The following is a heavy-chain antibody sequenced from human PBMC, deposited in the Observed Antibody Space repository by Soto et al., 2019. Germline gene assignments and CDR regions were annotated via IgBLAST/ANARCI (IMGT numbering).Heavy chain of an antibody. CDR2: IYYSGST. CDR3: AGRYGAPFDY. J-gene: IGHJ4*02. CDR1: GGSISSYY. V-gene: IGHV4-59*01. Sequence: SETLSLTCTVSGGSISSYYWSWIRQPPGKGLEWIGYIYYSGSTNYNPSLKSRVTISVDTSKNQFSLKLSSVTAADTAVYYCAGRYGAPFDYWGQGTYVTVSS. D-gene: IGHD4-17*01.